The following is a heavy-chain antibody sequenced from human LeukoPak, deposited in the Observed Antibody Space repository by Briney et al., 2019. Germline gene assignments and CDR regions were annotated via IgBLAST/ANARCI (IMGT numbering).Heavy chain of an antibody. J-gene: IGHJ6*03. CDR1: GFTFSSYW. CDR3: ARAPRVDYMDV. V-gene: IGHV3-7*01. CDR2: IKQDGSEK. D-gene: IGHD2-15*01. Sequence: PGGSLRLSCAASGFTFSSYWMSWVRQAPGKGQEWVANIKQDGSEKYYVDSVKGRFTISRDNAKNSLYLQMSSLRAEDTAVYYCARAPRVDYMDVWGKGTTVTVSS.